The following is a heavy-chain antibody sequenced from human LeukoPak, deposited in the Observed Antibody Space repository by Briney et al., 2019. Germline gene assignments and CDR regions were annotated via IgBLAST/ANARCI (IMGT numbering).Heavy chain of an antibody. J-gene: IGHJ4*02. Sequence: GASVKVSCKASGYTFTGYYMHWVRQAPGQGLECMGWINPNSGGTNYAQKFQGRVTMTRDTSISTAYMELSRLRSDDTAVYYCARDWRMMYCSGGSCYGLDYWGQGTLVTVSS. V-gene: IGHV1-2*02. CDR2: INPNSGGT. CDR3: ARDWRMMYCSGGSCYGLDY. D-gene: IGHD2-15*01. CDR1: GYTFTGYY.